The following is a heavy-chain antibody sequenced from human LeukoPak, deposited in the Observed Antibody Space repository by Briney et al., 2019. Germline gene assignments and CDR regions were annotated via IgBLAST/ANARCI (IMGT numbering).Heavy chain of an antibody. J-gene: IGHJ4*02. D-gene: IGHD3-22*01. CDR1: RFTFTTFSGYV. CDR2: VSYDGGSE. V-gene: IGHV3-30*09. Sequence: PGKSLRLSCAASRFTFTTFSGYVMHWARQAPGKGLEWVAAVSYDGGSEYYADSVKGRFAVSRDNSKNTLYLQMRSLRPEDTAVYYCASNFYDVGGYYYRTPVQYWGQGTPVTVSS. CDR3: ASNFYDVGGYYYRTPVQY.